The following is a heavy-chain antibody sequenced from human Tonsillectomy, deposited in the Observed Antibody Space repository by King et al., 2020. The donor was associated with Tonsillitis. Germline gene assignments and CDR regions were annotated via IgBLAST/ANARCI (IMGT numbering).Heavy chain of an antibody. J-gene: IGHJ4*02. CDR2: ISYDGSNK. Sequence: HVQLVESGGGVVQPGRSLRLSCAASGFTFSSYVMHLVRQAPGQGLEWVAVISYDGSNKYYADSVKGRFTISRDNSKNPLYLQMNSLRAEDTAVYYCAKTSPYGGYAPAFDYWGQGTLVTVSS. CDR3: AKTSPYGGYAPAFDY. CDR1: GFTFSSYV. V-gene: IGHV3-30*18. D-gene: IGHD5-12*01.